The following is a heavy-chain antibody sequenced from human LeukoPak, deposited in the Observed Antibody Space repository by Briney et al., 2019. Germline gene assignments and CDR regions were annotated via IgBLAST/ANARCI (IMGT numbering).Heavy chain of an antibody. J-gene: IGHJ4*02. D-gene: IGHD3-3*01. CDR2: TNWNGGST. Sequence: GGSLRLSCAASGFTFDDYGMSWVRQAPGKGLEWVSGTNWNGGSTGYADSVKGRFTISRDNAKNSLYLQMNSLRAEDTALYYCARDRGTYYDFWSGYPDYWGQGTLVTVSS. CDR1: GFTFDDYG. CDR3: ARDRGTYYDFWSGYPDY. V-gene: IGHV3-20*04.